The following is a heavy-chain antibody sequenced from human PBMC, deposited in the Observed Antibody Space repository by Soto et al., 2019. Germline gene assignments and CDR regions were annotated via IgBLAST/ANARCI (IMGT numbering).Heavy chain of an antibody. V-gene: IGHV2-26*01. Sequence: QVTLKESGPVLVKPTETLTLICTVSGLSITDSEMGVSWIRQPPGQPLEWLAHIDSSGEKSYRTFLKSRLAISKYTSKSQIVLTMTNMDPADTATYYCARRHLAVAVSPWFDPWGQGIPVTVSS. CDR1: GLSITDSEMG. J-gene: IGHJ5*02. CDR2: IDSSGEK. CDR3: ARRHLAVAVSPWFDP. D-gene: IGHD6-19*01.